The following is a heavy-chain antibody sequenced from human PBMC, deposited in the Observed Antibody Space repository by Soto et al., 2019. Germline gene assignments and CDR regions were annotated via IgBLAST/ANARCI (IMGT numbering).Heavy chain of an antibody. CDR3: AKLFGKNYDFWSGYYNKDYYFDY. V-gene: IGHV3-23*01. CDR1: GFTFSSYA. Sequence: PGGSLRLSCAASGFTFSSYAMSWVRQAPGKGLEWVSAISGSGGSTYYADSVKGRFTISRDNSKNTLYLQINSLRAEDTAVNYSAKLFGKNYDFWSGYYNKDYYFDYWGQGTLVTVSS. CDR2: ISGSGGST. D-gene: IGHD3-3*01. J-gene: IGHJ4*02.